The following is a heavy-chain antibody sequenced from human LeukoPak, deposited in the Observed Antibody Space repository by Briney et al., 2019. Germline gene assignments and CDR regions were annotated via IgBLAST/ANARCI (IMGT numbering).Heavy chain of an antibody. CDR1: GYSFTSYW. Sequence: GESLKISCKGSGYSFTSYWIGWVRQMPGKGLEWMGIIYPGDSDTRYSPSFQGQVTISADKSISTAYLQWSSLKASDTAMYYCARYPTPGSYQGALDYWGQGTLVTVSS. J-gene: IGHJ4*02. D-gene: IGHD1-26*01. V-gene: IGHV5-51*01. CDR2: IYPGDSDT. CDR3: ARYPTPGSYQGALDY.